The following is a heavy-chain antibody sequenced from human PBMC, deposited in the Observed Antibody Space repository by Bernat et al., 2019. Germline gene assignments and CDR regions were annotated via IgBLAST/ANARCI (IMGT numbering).Heavy chain of an antibody. V-gene: IGHV3-21*05. Sequence: EVQLVESGGGLVKPGGSLRLSCAASGFTFSSYSMNWVRQAPGKVLEWVSYISSSSSYIYYADSVKGRFTISRDNAKNSLYLQMNSLRAEDTAVYYCASSRGSSWYYYFDYWGQGTLVTVSS. CDR1: GFTFSSYS. J-gene: IGHJ4*02. D-gene: IGHD6-13*01. CDR2: ISSSSSYI. CDR3: ASSRGSSWYYYFDY.